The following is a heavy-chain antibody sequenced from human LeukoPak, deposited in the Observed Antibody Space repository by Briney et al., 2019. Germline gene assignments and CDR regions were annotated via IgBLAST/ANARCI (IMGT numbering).Heavy chain of an antibody. J-gene: IGHJ4*02. D-gene: IGHD2-2*01. V-gene: IGHV4-39*01. CDR1: GDSITDSSCY. CDR3: ARRAVVPAAVSYFDY. CDR2: IYYTGTT. Sequence: SETLSLTCTVSGDSITDSSCYWGWIRQPPGKGLEWIGGIYYTGTTYYSPSLNSRVTISMDTSKKQFSLRLTSVTAADTAVYYCARRAVVPAAVSYFDYWGQGTLVTVSS.